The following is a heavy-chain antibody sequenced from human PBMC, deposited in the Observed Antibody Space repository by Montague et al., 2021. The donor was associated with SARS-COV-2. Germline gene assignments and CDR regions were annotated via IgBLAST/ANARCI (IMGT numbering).Heavy chain of an antibody. CDR3: AHSNGGSGSYLYFDY. V-gene: IGHV2-5*02. CDR1: GFSLSTSGVG. Sequence: PALVKPTQTLTLTCTFSGFSLSTSGVGVGWIRQPPGKALEWLALIYGDDDKRYSPSLKSRLTITMDTSKNQVVLTMTNMDPVDTATFYCAHSNGGSGSYLYFDYWGQGTLVTVSS. CDR2: IYGDDDK. J-gene: IGHJ4*02. D-gene: IGHD3-10*01.